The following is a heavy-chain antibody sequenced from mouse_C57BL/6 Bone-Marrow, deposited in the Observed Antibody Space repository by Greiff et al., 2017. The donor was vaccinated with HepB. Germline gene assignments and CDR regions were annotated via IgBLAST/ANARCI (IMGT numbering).Heavy chain of an antibody. D-gene: IGHD1-1*01. J-gene: IGHJ1*03. CDR1: GFTFTSYG. Sequence: QVQLQQSGAELVRPGASVKLSCTASGFTFTSYGMPWVKQRPEQGLEWIGSIDPGSGYTYYNEKFKGKATMTADKSSNTAYLQLRSLTSEDTAVYYCASAQVDARSWDFDDWGTGTTVTVAS. CDR2: IDPGSGYT. CDR3: ASAQVDARSWDFDD. V-gene: IGHV1-81*01.